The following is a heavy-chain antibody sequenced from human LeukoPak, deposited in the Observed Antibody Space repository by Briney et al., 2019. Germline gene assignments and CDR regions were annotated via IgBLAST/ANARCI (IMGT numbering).Heavy chain of an antibody. CDR2: IIPIFGTA. CDR1: GGTFSSYA. CDR3: ARLGYCSSTSCPRP. J-gene: IGHJ5*02. V-gene: IGHV1-69*05. Sequence: SVKVSCKASGGTFSSYAISWVRQAPGQGLEWMGGIIPIFGTANYAQKFQGRVTITTDESTSTAYVELSSLRSEDTAVYYCARLGYCSSTSCPRPWGQGTLVTVSS. D-gene: IGHD2-2*01.